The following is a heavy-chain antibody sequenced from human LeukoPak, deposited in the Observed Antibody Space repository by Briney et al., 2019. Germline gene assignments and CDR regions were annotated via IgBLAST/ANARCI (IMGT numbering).Heavy chain of an antibody. CDR1: GFTFSSYS. V-gene: IGHV3-21*01. D-gene: IGHD3-3*01. CDR2: ISSSSSYI. J-gene: IGHJ4*02. Sequence: GGSLRLSCAASGFTFSSYSMNWVRQAPGKRLEWVSSISSSSSYIYYADSVKGRFTISRDNAKNSLFLQMNSLTAEDTSVYYCARGNDFWSGYYPYFDYWGQGTLVTVSS. CDR3: ARGNDFWSGYYPYFDY.